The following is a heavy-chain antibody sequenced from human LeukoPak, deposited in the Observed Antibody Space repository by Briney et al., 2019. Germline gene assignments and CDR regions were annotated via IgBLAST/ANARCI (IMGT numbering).Heavy chain of an antibody. V-gene: IGHV1-18*01. Sequence: ASVKVSCKASGDTFTSYGISGVRQAPGEGVEWMVWISAYNGNTNYAQKLQGRVTMTTDTSTRTAYMELRSLRSDDTAVYYCARQLGVVVRYFDYWGQGTLVTVSS. CDR2: ISAYNGNT. CDR1: GDTFTSYG. D-gene: IGHD3-22*01. J-gene: IGHJ4*02. CDR3: ARQLGVVVRYFDY.